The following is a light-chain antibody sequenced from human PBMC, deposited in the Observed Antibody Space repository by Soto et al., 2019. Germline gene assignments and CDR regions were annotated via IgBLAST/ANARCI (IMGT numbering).Light chain of an antibody. Sequence: EIVMTQSPATLSVSPGERAPLSCRASQSVDSNLAWYQQKPGQPPRLLIYDASTRATGIPARISGSGSGTEFTLTISSLQSEDFAVYYCQQYNNWRTFGQGTKVDIK. CDR3: QQYNNWRT. V-gene: IGKV3-15*01. J-gene: IGKJ1*01. CDR2: DAS. CDR1: QSVDSN.